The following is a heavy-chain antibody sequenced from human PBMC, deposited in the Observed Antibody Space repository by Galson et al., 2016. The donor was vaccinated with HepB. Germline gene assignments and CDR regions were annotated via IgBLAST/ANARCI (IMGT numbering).Heavy chain of an antibody. V-gene: IGHV3-48*02. CDR1: GFVFSTYN. D-gene: IGHD4-23*01. Sequence: SLRLSCAASGFVFSTYNMNWVRQAPGKGPEWVAYINSRSSPIYYADSVKGRFTISRDNAKNSLYLHMNSLRDEDTAVYYCARVGREDYGGRTFGFDYWGRGTLVTVSS. J-gene: IGHJ4*02. CDR2: INSRSSPI. CDR3: ARVGREDYGGRTFGFDY.